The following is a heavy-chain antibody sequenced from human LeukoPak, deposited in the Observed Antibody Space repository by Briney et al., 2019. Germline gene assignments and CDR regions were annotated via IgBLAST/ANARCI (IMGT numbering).Heavy chain of an antibody. J-gene: IGHJ4*02. V-gene: IGHV5-51*01. CDR1: GYSFTSYW. Sequence: GESLKISCKGSGYSFTSYWIGWVRQMPGKGLEWMGIIYPGDSDTGYSPSFQGQVTISADKSTSTAYLQWSSLKASDTAMYYCARSNYYDSSGYSLYFDYWGQGTLVTASS. D-gene: IGHD3-22*01. CDR3: ARSNYYDSSGYSLYFDY. CDR2: IYPGDSDT.